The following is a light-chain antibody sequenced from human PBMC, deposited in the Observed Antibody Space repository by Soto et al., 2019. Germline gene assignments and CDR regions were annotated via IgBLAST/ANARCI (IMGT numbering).Light chain of an antibody. CDR1: QSISSY. CDR2: AAS. CDR3: QQSYSTPLT. Sequence: DIQMTHSPSTLSGSVGDRVTITWRASQSISSYLNWYQQKPGKAPKLLIYAASSLQSGVPSRFSGSGSGTDFTLTISSLQPEDFATYYCQQSYSTPLTFGGGTKVDIK. J-gene: IGKJ4*01. V-gene: IGKV1-39*01.